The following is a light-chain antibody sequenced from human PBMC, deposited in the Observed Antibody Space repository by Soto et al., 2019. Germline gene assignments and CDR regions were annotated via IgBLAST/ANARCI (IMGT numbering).Light chain of an antibody. CDR1: QTISTW. Sequence: DIQMTQSPSTLSASVGDRVTLTCRASQTISTWLAWYQQKPGKAPKLLIYGASGLQTGVPSRFSGSGSGTEFTLTISSLQPDDFATYYCQQYNSYSYTFGQGTKLEIK. V-gene: IGKV1-5*01. J-gene: IGKJ2*01. CDR3: QQYNSYSYT. CDR2: GAS.